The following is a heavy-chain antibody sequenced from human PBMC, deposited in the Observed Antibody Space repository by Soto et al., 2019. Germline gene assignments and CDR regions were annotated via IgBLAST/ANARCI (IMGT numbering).Heavy chain of an antibody. CDR3: ASVDTAMAPHYYYYGMDV. V-gene: IGHV1-69*01. Sequence: QVQLVQSGAEVKKPGSSVKVSCKASGGTFSSYAISWVRQAPGQGLEWMGWIIPIFGTANYAQKFQGRVTITADESTSTAYMELSSLRSEDTAVYYCASVDTAMAPHYYYYGMDVWGQGTTVTVSS. J-gene: IGHJ6*02. CDR1: GGTFSSYA. D-gene: IGHD5-18*01. CDR2: IIPIFGTA.